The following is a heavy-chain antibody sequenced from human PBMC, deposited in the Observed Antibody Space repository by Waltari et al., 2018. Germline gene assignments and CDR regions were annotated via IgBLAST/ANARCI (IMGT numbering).Heavy chain of an antibody. V-gene: IGHV3-9*01. CDR1: GFTFADYA. Sequence: EVQLVESGGGLVQPGRSLRLSCAASGFTFADYAMHWVRQAPGKGLEWVSGISWNSGSIGYADSVKGRFTISRDNAKNSLYLQMNSLRAEDTALYYCAKDLESGYSSSSGAFDYWGQGTLVTVSS. CDR2: ISWNSGSI. J-gene: IGHJ4*02. D-gene: IGHD6-6*01. CDR3: AKDLESGYSSSSGAFDY.